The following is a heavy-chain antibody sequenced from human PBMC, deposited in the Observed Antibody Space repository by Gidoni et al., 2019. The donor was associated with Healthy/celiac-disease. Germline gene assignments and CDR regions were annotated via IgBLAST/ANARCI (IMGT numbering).Heavy chain of an antibody. CDR2: ILPGDSGT. CDR1: GYSFTRYW. D-gene: IGHD6-13*01. CDR3: ARQGSSWPYAPYYYYYYMDV. J-gene: IGHJ6*03. V-gene: IGHV5-51*01. Sequence: EVQLVQSGAEVKKPGESLKISCQGSGYSFTRYWLGWVRQMPGKGLDWMGIILPGDSGTRYSPSFQGQATTSADKSISTAYLQWSSLKASDTAMYYCARQGSSWPYAPYYYYYYMDVWGKGTTVTVSS.